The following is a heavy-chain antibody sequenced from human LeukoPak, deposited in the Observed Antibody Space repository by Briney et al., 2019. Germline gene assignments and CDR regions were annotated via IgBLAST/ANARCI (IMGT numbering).Heavy chain of an antibody. Sequence: PSQTLSLTCTVSVGSISSYYWSWIRQIPREGLGWIGHIYYTGSAHYNPSLESRVTISVDTSKNQFSLKLTSATAADTAVYYCARHQGDTLMVLSYWGQGTLVTVSS. D-gene: IGHD5-18*01. CDR2: IYYTGSA. V-gene: IGHV4-59*08. CDR3: ARHQGDTLMVLSY. CDR1: VGSISSYY. J-gene: IGHJ4*02.